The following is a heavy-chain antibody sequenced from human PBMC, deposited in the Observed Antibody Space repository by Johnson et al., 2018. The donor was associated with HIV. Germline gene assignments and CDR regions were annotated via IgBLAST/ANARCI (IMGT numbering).Heavy chain of an antibody. D-gene: IGHD1-1*01. CDR3: AKDRGLERRERAFDI. CDR1: GFTFDDYA. Sequence: VQLVESGGGVVQPGGSLRLSCAASGFTFDDYAMHWVRQAPGKGLEWVSGISWNSGSIGYADSVKGRFTISRDNAKNSLYLQMNSLRAEDTALYYCAKDRGLERRERAFDIWGQGTMVTVS. V-gene: IGHV3-9*01. CDR2: ISWNSGSI. J-gene: IGHJ3*02.